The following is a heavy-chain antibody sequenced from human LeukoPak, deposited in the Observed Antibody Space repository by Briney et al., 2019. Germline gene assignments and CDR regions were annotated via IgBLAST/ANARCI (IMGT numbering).Heavy chain of an antibody. V-gene: IGHV3-11*01. CDR2: ISSSGSTI. D-gene: IGHD5-24*01. CDR1: GFTFSDYY. CDR3: AKGMLVATTNFDY. Sequence: GGSLRLSCAASGFTFSDYYMSWIRQAPGKGLEWVSYISSSGSTIYYADSVKGRFTISRDNAKNSLYLQMNSLRAEDTAVYYCAKGMLVATTNFDYWGQGALVTVSS. J-gene: IGHJ4*02.